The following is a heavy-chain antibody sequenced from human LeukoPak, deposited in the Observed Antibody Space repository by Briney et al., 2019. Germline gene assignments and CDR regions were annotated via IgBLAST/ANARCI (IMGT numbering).Heavy chain of an antibody. V-gene: IGHV4-34*01. Sequence: PSETLSLTCAVSGGSISSGGYSWSWIRQPPGKGLEWTGEINHSGSTNYNPSLKSRVTISVDTSKNQFSLKLSSVTAADTAVYYCARQSVLWFGELLYYYYGMDVWGQGTTVTVSS. CDR1: GGSISSGGYS. D-gene: IGHD3-10*01. J-gene: IGHJ6*02. CDR2: INHSGST. CDR3: ARQSVLWFGELLYYYYGMDV.